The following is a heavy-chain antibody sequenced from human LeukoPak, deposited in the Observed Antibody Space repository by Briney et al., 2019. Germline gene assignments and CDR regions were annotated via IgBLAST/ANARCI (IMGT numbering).Heavy chain of an antibody. CDR1: GGSISSGGYY. J-gene: IGHJ5*02. V-gene: IGHV4-30-2*01. CDR2: IYHSGST. CDR3: ARAANWFDP. Sequence: PSETLSLTCTVSGGSISSGGYYWSWIRQPPGKGLERIGYIYHSGSTYYNPSLKSRVTISVDRSKNQFSLKLSSVTAADTAVYYCARAANWFDPWGQGTLVTVSS.